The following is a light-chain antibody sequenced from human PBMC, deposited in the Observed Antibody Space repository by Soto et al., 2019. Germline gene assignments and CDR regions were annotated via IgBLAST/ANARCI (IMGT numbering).Light chain of an antibody. J-gene: IGLJ2*01. V-gene: IGLV1-40*01. CDR2: GNN. Sequence: QTVVTQPPSVSGAPGQRVTISCTGSSSNIGAGYDVHWYQQLPGTAPRLLIYGNNNQPSGVPDRFSGSKSGTSASLAITGLHAEDEADYYCQSYDNSLSGSRVFGGGTKLTVL. CDR1: SSNIGAGYD. CDR3: QSYDNSLSGSRV.